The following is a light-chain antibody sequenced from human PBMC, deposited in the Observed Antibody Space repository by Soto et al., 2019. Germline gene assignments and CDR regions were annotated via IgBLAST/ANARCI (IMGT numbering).Light chain of an antibody. CDR1: QSIRSY. CDR2: AAS. Sequence: DIQMTQSPSSMSASVGDRVTITCRASQSIRSYLNWYQKKPGKAPKLLIYAASSLQSGVPSRFSGSGSGTDSTLTISSLQPEYFTTYYSQQSYSTPCTVGPGTKGDSK. V-gene: IGKV1-39*01. CDR3: QQSYSTPCT. J-gene: IGKJ3*01.